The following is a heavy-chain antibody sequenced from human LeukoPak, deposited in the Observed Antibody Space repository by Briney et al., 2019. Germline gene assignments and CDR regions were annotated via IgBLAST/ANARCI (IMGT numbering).Heavy chain of an antibody. CDR3: ASYSSGWRGYYYYGMDV. D-gene: IGHD6-19*01. Sequence: GGSLRLSCAASGFTFSSYAMSWVRHVPGKGLEWVSAISGSGGSTYYADSVKGRFTISRDNSKNTLYQQMNSLRAEDTAVYYCASYSSGWRGYYYYGMDVWGQGTTVTVSS. CDR2: ISGSGGST. J-gene: IGHJ6*02. V-gene: IGHV3-23*01. CDR1: GFTFSSYA.